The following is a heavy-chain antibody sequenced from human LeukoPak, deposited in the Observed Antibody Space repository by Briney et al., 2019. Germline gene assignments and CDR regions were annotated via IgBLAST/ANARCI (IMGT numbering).Heavy chain of an antibody. Sequence: GGSLRLSCAASGFTFSSYGMHWVRQAPGKGLEWVAFIRYDGSNKYYADSVKGRFTISRDNSKNTLYLQMNSLRAEDTAVYYCAKDRYYDSSGYYNYFDYWGQGTLVTVSS. CDR1: GFTFSSYG. CDR3: AKDRYYDSSGYYNYFDY. CDR2: IRYDGSNK. D-gene: IGHD3-22*01. J-gene: IGHJ4*02. V-gene: IGHV3-30*02.